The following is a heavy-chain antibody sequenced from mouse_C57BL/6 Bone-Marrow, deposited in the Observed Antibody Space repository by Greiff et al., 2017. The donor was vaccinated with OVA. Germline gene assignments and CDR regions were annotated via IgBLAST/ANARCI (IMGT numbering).Heavy chain of an antibody. CDR3: ARDWAYYGGDYFDY. Sequence: EVKLQESGGGLVKPGGSLKLSCAASGFTFSSYAMSWVRQTPEKRLEWVATISDGGSYTYYPDNVKGRFTISRDNAKNNLYLQMSHLKSEDTAMYYCARDWAYYGGDYFDYWGQGTTLTVSS. CDR2: ISDGGSYT. J-gene: IGHJ2*01. D-gene: IGHD1-1*01. CDR1: GFTFSSYA. V-gene: IGHV5-4*01.